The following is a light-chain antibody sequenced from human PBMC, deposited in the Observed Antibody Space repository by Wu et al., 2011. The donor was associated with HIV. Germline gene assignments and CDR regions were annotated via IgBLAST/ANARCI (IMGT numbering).Light chain of an antibody. Sequence: EVVMTQSPVTLSVSLGERATLSCRASQSAGNNLAWYQQRPGQAPRLLIHSASTRATGIPARFSGSGSGTEFTLTISSLQSEDIAVYYCQQYGSSPDTFGQGTKLEIK. V-gene: IGKV3-15*01. CDR3: QQYGSSPDT. J-gene: IGKJ2*01. CDR1: QSAGNN. CDR2: SAS.